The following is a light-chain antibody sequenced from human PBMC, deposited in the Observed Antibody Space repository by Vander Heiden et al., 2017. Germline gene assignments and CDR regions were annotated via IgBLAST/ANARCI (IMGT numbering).Light chain of an antibody. V-gene: IGLV3-21*02. CDR1: YIGSKS. J-gene: IGLJ1*01. CDR3: QVWDSSSDHYV. CDR2: DDS. Sequence: SYLLPQPPSLAVAPGQTARITCTGNYIGSKSVHWYQQKPGQAPVMLVYDDSDRRSGIPERFSGSKSGNTATLTISGVEAGDEADYYCQVWDSSSDHYVFGTGTKVTVL.